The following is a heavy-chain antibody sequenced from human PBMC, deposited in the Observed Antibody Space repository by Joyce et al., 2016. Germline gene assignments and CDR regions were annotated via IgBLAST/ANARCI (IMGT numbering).Heavy chain of an antibody. J-gene: IGHJ3*02. Sequence: QVQLVQSGAEVKKPGSSVKVSCKASGGPFSNYAISWVRQAPGQGLEWMGGSIPIFGTTNYAQKFHGRVTITADESTSTTYMELSRLRSQDTAVYYCARGARAAAGTFDAFDIWGQGTMVTVS. CDR1: GGPFSNYA. CDR3: ARGARAAAGTFDAFDI. V-gene: IGHV1-69*01. D-gene: IGHD6-13*01. CDR2: SIPIFGTT.